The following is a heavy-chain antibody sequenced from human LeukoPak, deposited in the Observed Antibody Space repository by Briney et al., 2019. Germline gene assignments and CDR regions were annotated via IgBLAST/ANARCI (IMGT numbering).Heavy chain of an antibody. D-gene: IGHD6-13*01. J-gene: IGHJ1*01. V-gene: IGHV1-2*02. CDR2: INPNSGGT. CDR1: GYTFTGYY. Sequence: ASVKVSCKASGYTFTGYYMHWVRQAPGQGLEWMGWINPNSGGTNYAQKFQGRVTMTRDTSISTAYMELSRLRSDDTAVYYCAREVWQQLVSSDYFQHWGQGTLVTVSS. CDR3: AREVWQQLVSSDYFQH.